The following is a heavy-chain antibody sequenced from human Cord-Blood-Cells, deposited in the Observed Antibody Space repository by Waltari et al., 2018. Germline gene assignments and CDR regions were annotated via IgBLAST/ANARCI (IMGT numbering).Heavy chain of an antibody. CDR2: INHSGST. J-gene: IGHJ4*02. D-gene: IGHD3-3*01. Sequence: QVQLQQWGAGLLKPSETLSLTCAVYGGSFSGYYWSWIRQPPGKGLEWIGEINHSGSTHYNPSLKSRVTISVDTSKNQFSLKLSSVTAADTAVYYCARGPTIFGVVIMGFDYWGQGTLVTVSS. CDR3: ARGPTIFGVVIMGFDY. V-gene: IGHV4-34*01. CDR1: GGSFSGYY.